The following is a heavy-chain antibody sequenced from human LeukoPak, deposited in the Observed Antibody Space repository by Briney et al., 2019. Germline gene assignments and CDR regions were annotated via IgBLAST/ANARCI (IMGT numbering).Heavy chain of an antibody. J-gene: IGHJ5*02. CDR1: GGSFSGYY. CDR2: INHSGST. D-gene: IGHD6-19*01. Sequence: SETLSLTCAVYGGSFSGYYWSWIRQPPGKGLEWIGEINHSGSTNYNPSLKSRVTISVDTSKNQFSLKLSSVTAADTAVYYCARAGYSSGWYVEYNWFDPWGQGTLVTVSS. CDR3: ARAGYSSGWYVEYNWFDP. V-gene: IGHV4-34*01.